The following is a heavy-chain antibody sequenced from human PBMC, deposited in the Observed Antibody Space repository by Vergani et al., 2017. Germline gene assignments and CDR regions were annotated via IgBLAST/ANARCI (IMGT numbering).Heavy chain of an antibody. CDR1: GFTFSSYI. V-gene: IGHV3-21*01. CDR2: ISSSSSYI. Sequence: EVQLVVSGGGLVKPGGSLRLSCAASGFTFSSYIMNWVRQAPGKGLEWVSSISSSSSYIYYADSVKGRFTISRDNAKNSLYLQMNSLRAEDTAVYYGAGECSRSTGRGFDMWGQGTKVTVSP. CDR3: AGECSRSTGRGFDM. J-gene: IGHJ3*02. D-gene: IGHD2-2*01.